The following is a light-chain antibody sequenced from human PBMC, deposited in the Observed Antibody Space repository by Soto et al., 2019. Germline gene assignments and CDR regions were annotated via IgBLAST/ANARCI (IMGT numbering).Light chain of an antibody. V-gene: IGLV2-14*01. Sequence: QSVLTQPASVSGSPGQSVTISCTGSSSDGGDYNYVSWYQQHPGKAPKLMIYDVSNRPSGVSNRFSGSKSGNTASLTISGLQAEDDADYYCSSYTSSSTRLFGGGTKLTVL. CDR2: DVS. CDR3: SSYTSSSTRL. CDR1: SSDGGDYNY. J-gene: IGLJ2*01.